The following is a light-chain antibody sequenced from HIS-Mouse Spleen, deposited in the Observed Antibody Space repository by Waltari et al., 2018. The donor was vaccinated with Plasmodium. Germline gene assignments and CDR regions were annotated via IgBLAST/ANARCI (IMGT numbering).Light chain of an antibody. CDR2: EVS. V-gene: IGLV2-8*01. CDR3: SSYAGSNNLV. Sequence: QSALTQPPPASGSPGLPVPIPCTGPRTDGGGLNYVSWYQQHPGKAPKLMIYEVSKRPSGVPARFSGSKSGNTASLTVSGLQAEDEADYYCSSYAGSNNLVFGGGTKLTVL. J-gene: IGLJ2*01. CDR1: RTDGGGLNY.